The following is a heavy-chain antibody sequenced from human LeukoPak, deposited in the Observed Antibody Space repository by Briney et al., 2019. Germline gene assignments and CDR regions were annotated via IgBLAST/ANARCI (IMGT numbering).Heavy chain of an antibody. CDR2: INSDGSST. J-gene: IGHJ5*02. CDR1: GFTFSSYW. V-gene: IGHV3-74*01. CDR3: ARGLYYYDSSGYYAWFDP. Sequence: GGSLRLSCAASGFTFSSYWMHWVRQAPGKGLVWVSRINSDGSSTSYADSVKGRFTIPRDNAKNTLYLQMNSLRAEDTAVYYCARGLYYYDSSGYYAWFDPWGQGTLVTVSS. D-gene: IGHD3-22*01.